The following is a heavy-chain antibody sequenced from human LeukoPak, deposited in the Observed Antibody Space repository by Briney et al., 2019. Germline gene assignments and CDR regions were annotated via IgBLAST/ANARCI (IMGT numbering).Heavy chain of an antibody. CDR1: GFTFSSYS. Sequence: PGGSLRLSCAASGFTFSSYSMNWVRQAPGKGLEWVSSISSSSSYIYYADSVKGRFTISRDNAKNSLYLQMNRLRAEDTAVYYCARDSGYSGYEDYWGQGTLVTVSS. J-gene: IGHJ4*02. CDR2: ISSSSSYI. D-gene: IGHD5-12*01. V-gene: IGHV3-21*01. CDR3: ARDSGYSGYEDY.